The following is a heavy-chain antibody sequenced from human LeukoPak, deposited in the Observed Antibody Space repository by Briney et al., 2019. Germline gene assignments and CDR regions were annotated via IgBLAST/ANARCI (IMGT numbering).Heavy chain of an antibody. V-gene: IGHV3-23*01. CDR1: GFTFSIYA. J-gene: IGHJ4*02. D-gene: IGHD2-2*01. Sequence: PGGSLRLSCAAPGFTFSIYAMAWVRQAPGKGLEWVSTLSESGGLAYYADSVKGRFTISRDNSKNTLYLQVNSLRAEDTAVYYCAKDGFYCSSTSCYGDYWGQGTLVTVSS. CDR3: AKDGFYCSSTSCYGDY. CDR2: LSESGGLA.